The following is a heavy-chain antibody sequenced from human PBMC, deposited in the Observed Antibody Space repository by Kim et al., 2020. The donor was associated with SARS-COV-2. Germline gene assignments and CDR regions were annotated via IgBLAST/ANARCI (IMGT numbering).Heavy chain of an antibody. V-gene: IGHV3-9*01. Sequence: GGSLRLSCAASGFTFGDYAMHWVRQAPGKGLEWASGISWNSGTIGYSGSVRGRFTVSRDNAKNSLYLQMNSLRAEDTALYYCAKSHFLSRQAITIRADFWGQGTLVTVSS. CDR3: AKSHFLSRQAITIRADF. CDR2: ISWNSGTI. D-gene: IGHD3-3*01. CDR1: GFTFGDYA. J-gene: IGHJ4*02.